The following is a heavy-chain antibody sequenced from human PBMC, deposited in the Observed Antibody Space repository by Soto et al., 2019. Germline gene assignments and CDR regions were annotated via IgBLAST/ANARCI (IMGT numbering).Heavy chain of an antibody. D-gene: IGHD5-12*01. CDR1: GFTFSNYW. J-gene: IGHJ4*02. V-gene: IGHV3-7*01. Sequence: EVQLVESGGGLVQPGGSLRLSCVASGFTFSNYWMSWVRQAPGKGLEWVANMKEDGSEKFYVDSVKGRFTISRDNAKNALYLQMSSLRAEDTAVYYCARRAWLRYAFSFENWGQGTLVTVSS. CDR2: MKEDGSEK. CDR3: ARRAWLRYAFSFEN.